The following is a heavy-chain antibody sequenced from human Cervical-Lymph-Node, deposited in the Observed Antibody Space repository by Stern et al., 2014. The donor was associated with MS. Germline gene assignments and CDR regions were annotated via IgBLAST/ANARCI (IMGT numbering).Heavy chain of an antibody. V-gene: IGHV1-69*01. Sequence: QVQLVQSGAEVKKPGSSVKVSCKPSGGTFGRSAISWVRQAPGQGLEWMGGIIPLFGATHYAPKFQCRVTISADASTATAHMELSSLRSGDTAVYFCARFREGYKDTGLSFYHYGMDVWGQGTTVTVSS. CDR1: GGTFGRSA. CDR2: IIPLFGAT. D-gene: IGHD5-24*01. J-gene: IGHJ6*02. CDR3: ARFREGYKDTGLSFYHYGMDV.